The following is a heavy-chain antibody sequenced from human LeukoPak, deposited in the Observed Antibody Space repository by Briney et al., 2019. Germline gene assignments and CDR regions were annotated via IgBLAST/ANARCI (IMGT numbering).Heavy chain of an antibody. Sequence: SETLSLTCTVSGGSISSSSYYWGWIRQPPGKGLEWIGSIYYSGSTYYNPSLKSRVTISVDTSKNQFSLKLSSVTAADTAVYYCNSSPQWLVRVYWGQGTLVTVSS. V-gene: IGHV4-39*07. D-gene: IGHD6-19*01. CDR3: NSSPQWLVRVY. J-gene: IGHJ4*02. CDR2: IYYSGST. CDR1: GGSISSSSYY.